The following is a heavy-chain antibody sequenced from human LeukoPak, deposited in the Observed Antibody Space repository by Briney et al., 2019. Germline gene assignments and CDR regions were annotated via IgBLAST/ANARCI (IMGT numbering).Heavy chain of an antibody. CDR3: AREGAAASESFDP. V-gene: IGHV1-2*02. D-gene: IGHD6-13*01. CDR1: GYTFTGYY. CDR2: INPNSGGT. Sequence: GASVKVSCKASGYTFTGYYMHWVRQAPGQGLEWMGWINPNSGGTNYAQKFQGRVTMTRDTFISTAYMELSRLRSDDTAVYYCAREGAAASESFDPWGQGTLVTVSS. J-gene: IGHJ5*02.